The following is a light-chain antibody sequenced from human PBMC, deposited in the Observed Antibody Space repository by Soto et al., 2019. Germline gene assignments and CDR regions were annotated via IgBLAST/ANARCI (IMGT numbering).Light chain of an antibody. J-gene: IGKJ1*01. Sequence: AIRMTQSPSSFSASTGDRVTITCRASQGISSYLAWYQQKPGKAPKLLIYDASALPRGVPSRLSGSGSGTKFTLTIASLQPDDFATYYCQQYETFSGTFGPGTKVDIK. CDR3: QQYETFSGT. CDR2: DAS. V-gene: IGKV1-8*01. CDR1: QGISSY.